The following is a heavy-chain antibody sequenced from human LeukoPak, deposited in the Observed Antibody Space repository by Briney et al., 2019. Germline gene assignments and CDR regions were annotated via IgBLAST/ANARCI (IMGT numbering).Heavy chain of an antibody. CDR3: ARVVTQLPHTYYYYYYMDV. CDR2: IYTSGST. V-gene: IGHV4-61*02. Sequence: SETLSLTCTVSGGSISSGSYYWSWIRQPAGKGLEWIGRIYTSGSTNYNPSLKSRVTISVDTSKNQFSLKLSSVTAADTAVYYCARVVTQLPHTYYYYYYMDVWGKGTTVTVSS. CDR1: GGSISSGSYY. J-gene: IGHJ6*03. D-gene: IGHD2-2*01.